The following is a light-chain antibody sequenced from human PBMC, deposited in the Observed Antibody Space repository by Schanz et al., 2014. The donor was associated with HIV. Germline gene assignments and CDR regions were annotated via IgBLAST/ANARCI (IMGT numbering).Light chain of an antibody. CDR1: SSNIGSNY. V-gene: IGLV1-47*01. CDR2: RNN. Sequence: QSVLTQPPSASGTPGQRVTISCSGSSSNIGSNYVFWYQQLPGTAPHLLISRNNQRPSGVPDRFSGSKSGTSASLAISGLRFEDEADYYCAAWDDSLSGRVFGGGTKVTVL. CDR3: AAWDDSLSGRV. J-gene: IGLJ3*02.